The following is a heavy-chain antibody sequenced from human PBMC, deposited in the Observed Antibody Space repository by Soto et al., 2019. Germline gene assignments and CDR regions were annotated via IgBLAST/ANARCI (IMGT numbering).Heavy chain of an antibody. CDR2: IIPVFDTR. V-gene: IGHV1-69*13. Sequence: ASVEVSCKASGGAFSSYAMTWVRQAPGQGLEWIGVIIPVFDTRYYAQKFQGRVTITADESTRTAYMELSSLRSDDTAVYYCAREESIMGRGVVYYYGMDVWGQGTTVTVSS. CDR1: GGAFSSYA. J-gene: IGHJ6*02. D-gene: IGHD3-10*01. CDR3: AREESIMGRGVVYYYGMDV.